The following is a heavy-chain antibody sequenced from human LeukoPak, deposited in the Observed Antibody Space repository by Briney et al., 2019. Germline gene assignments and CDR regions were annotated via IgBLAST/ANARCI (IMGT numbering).Heavy chain of an antibody. D-gene: IGHD6-19*01. CDR3: ARGLGWFRVDY. Sequence: GGSLRLSSAASGFTLNSYWMSWARQAPGKELEWVANINLDGSEKNYVDSVRGRFSISRDNAKNSLYLQMNSVIVEDTAVYYCARGLGWFRVDYWGKGALVTVSS. CDR2: INLDGSEK. V-gene: IGHV3-7*01. J-gene: IGHJ4*02. CDR1: GFTLNSYW.